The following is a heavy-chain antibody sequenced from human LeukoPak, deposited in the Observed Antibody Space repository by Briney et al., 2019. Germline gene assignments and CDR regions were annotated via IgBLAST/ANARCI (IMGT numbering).Heavy chain of an antibody. D-gene: IGHD6-13*01. CDR1: GYTFTDYC. Sequence: GASVKVSCKTSGYTFTDYCLHWVRRAPGQEFELMGWINPNSGATHYIQSFQGRVTMTRDTSLSIAYLQLNSLTSDDTAMYYCARAQYLTAPAGTIANSWGQGTLVTVSS. J-gene: IGHJ4*02. CDR3: ARAQYLTAPAGTIANS. CDR2: INPNSGAT. V-gene: IGHV1-2*02.